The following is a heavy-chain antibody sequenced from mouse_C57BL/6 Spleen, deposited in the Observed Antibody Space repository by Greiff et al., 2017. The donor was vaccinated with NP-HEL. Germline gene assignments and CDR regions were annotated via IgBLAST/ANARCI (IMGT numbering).Heavy chain of an antibody. CDR1: GYAFSSSW. Sequence: QVQLQQSGPELVKPGASVKISCKASGYAFSSSWMNWVKQRPGKGLEWIGRIYPGDGDTNYNGKFKGKATLTADKSSSTAYMQLSSLTSEDSAVYFCAREGDGYDGYYWGQGTSVTVSS. CDR2: IYPGDGDT. J-gene: IGHJ4*01. D-gene: IGHD2-2*01. V-gene: IGHV1-82*01. CDR3: AREGDGYDGYY.